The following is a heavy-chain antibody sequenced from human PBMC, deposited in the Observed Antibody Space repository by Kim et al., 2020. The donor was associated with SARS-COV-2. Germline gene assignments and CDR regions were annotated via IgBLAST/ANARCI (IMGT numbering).Heavy chain of an antibody. Sequence: SVKGRFTISRDNSKTTLYLQRNSLRAEDTAVYYCARVPPDYYDSSGYVDYWGQGTLVTVSS. D-gene: IGHD3-22*01. V-gene: IGHV3-30*01. J-gene: IGHJ4*02. CDR3: ARVPPDYYDSSGYVDY.